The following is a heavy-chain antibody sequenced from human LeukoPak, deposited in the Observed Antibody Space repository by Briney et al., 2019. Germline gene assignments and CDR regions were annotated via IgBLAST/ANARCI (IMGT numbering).Heavy chain of an antibody. CDR2: ISSSSSYI. D-gene: IGHD3-3*01. Sequence: PGGSLRLSCAASGFTFSSYSMNWVRQAPGKGLEWVSSISSSSSYIYYADSVKGRFTISRDNAKNSLYLQMNSLRAEDTAVYYCARDESTYYDFWSGYLPYYFDYWGQGTLVTVSS. J-gene: IGHJ4*02. CDR1: GFTFSSYS. CDR3: ARDESTYYDFWSGYLPYYFDY. V-gene: IGHV3-21*01.